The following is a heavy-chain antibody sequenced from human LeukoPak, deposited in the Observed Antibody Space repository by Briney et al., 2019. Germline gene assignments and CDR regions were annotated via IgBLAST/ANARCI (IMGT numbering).Heavy chain of an antibody. V-gene: IGHV4-38-2*02. CDR1: GYSMTSGYY. D-gene: IGHD2-2*01. CDR3: ARVKRKYQLLKPLDETASHYFDY. J-gene: IGHJ4*02. CDR2: MFHSGST. Sequence: SETLSLTCTVSGYSMTSGYYWGWIRQSPRKGLEWIGSMFHSGSTYDNPSLKSRVTMSVDTSKNQFSLKLSSVTAADTAAYFCARVKRKYQLLKPLDETASHYFDYWGQGTLVTVSS.